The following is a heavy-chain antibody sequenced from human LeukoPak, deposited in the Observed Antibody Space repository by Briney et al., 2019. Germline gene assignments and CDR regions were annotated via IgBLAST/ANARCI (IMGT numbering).Heavy chain of an antibody. V-gene: IGHV1-2*02. CDR3: ATLAGTMFTGDY. Sequence: ASVKVSSKASGYTFTGYYMHWVRQAPGQGLEWMGWINPNSGGTNYAQKFQGRVTMTRDTSISTAYMELSRLRSDDTAVYYCATLAGTMFTGDYWGQGTLVTVSS. J-gene: IGHJ4*02. CDR1: GYTFTGYY. CDR2: INPNSGGT. D-gene: IGHD3-10*02.